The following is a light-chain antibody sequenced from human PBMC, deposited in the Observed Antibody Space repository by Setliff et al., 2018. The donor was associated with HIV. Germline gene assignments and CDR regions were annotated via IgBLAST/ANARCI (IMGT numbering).Light chain of an antibody. CDR2: QAT. CDR3: CSNTGSNTFV. J-gene: IGLJ1*01. V-gene: IGLV2-23*01. CDR1: SNDVGRYDL. Sequence: QSALAQPASVSGSPGQSITISCTGTSNDVGRYDLVSWYQQHPASAPKFIIYQATRRPSGVSNRFSGSKSGNVASLTISGLQAEDEADYYCCSNTGSNTFVFGTGTKVTVL.